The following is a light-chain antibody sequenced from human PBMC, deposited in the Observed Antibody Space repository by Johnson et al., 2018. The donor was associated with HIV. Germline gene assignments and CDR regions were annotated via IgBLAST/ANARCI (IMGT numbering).Light chain of an antibody. CDR2: ENN. CDR1: SSNIGNNY. CDR3: GTWDSSLSAV. V-gene: IGLV1-51*02. Sequence: VLTQPPSVSAAPGQKVTISCSGSSSNIGNNYVSWYQQLPGTAPKLLIYENNKRPSGIPDRFSGSKSGTSATLGITGLQTGDEADYYCGTWDSSLSAVFGTGTKVTVL. J-gene: IGLJ1*01.